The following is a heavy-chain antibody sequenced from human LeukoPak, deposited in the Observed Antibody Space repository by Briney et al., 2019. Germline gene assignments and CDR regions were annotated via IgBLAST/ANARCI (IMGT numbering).Heavy chain of an antibody. CDR1: GYTFASYD. J-gene: IGHJ5*02. CDR2: MNPNSGNT. D-gene: IGHD5-24*01. Sequence: ASVKVSCKASGYTFASYDINWVRQATGQGLEWMGWMNPNSGNTGYAQKFQGRVTMTRNTSISTAYMELSSLRSEDTAVYYCSRGPTIRGRWFDPWGQGTLVTVSS. CDR3: SRGPTIRGRWFDP. V-gene: IGHV1-8*01.